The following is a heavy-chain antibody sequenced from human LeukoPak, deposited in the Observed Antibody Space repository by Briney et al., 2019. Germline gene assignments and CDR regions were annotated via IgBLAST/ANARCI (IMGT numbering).Heavy chain of an antibody. CDR2: ISGSGDTT. CDR3: AKVALLGYCRSASCPLDY. CDR1: GFTFSGYA. D-gene: IGHD2-2*01. J-gene: IGHJ4*02. V-gene: IGHV3-23*01. Sequence: GGSLRLSCAASGFTFSGYAMNWVRQAPGKGLEWVSAISGSGDTTYYADSVKGRFTISRDNSKNTLYLQMNSLRAEDTAVYSCAKVALLGYCRSASCPLDYWGQGTLVTVSS.